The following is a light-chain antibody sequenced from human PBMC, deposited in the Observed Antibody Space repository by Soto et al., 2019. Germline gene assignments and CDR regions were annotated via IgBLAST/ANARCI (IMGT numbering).Light chain of an antibody. CDR2: EGD. V-gene: IGLV2-14*02. CDR3: DSYTSSRAYV. CDR1: SSDVGAHNL. Sequence: QSVLTQPASVSGSPGQSITISCAGISSDVGAHNLVSWYQQHAGKAPKLIIYEGDKRPSGVSDRFSGSKSGDTASLTISGLQAEDEADYYCDSYTSSRAYVFGIGTKLTVL. J-gene: IGLJ1*01.